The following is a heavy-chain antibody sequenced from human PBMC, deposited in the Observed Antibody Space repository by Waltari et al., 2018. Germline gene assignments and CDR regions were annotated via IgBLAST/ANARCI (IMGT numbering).Heavy chain of an antibody. CDR3: ARRYYDFWSGYYYFDY. Sequence: EVQLVESGGGLVQPGGSLRLSCAASGFTFSSYWMSWVCQAPGKGLEWVAKIKQDGSEKYYVDSVKGRFTISRDNAKNSLYLQMNSLRAEDTAVYYCARRYYDFWSGYYYFDYWGQGTLVTVSS. D-gene: IGHD3-3*01. CDR1: GFTFSSYW. V-gene: IGHV3-7*01. CDR2: IKQDGSEK. J-gene: IGHJ4*02.